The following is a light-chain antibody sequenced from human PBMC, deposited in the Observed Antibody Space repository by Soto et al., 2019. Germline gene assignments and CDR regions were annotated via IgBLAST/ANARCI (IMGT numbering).Light chain of an antibody. Sequence: EVLLTQSPGTLSVSPGERATLSCRASQSVSSSFVAWFQQKPGQAPRLLIFGTSSGATGIPDRFSGNGSETDFTLTINGLEPEDFAMYFCQQYGSSPWTFGQGTKVEIK. CDR2: GTS. CDR1: QSVSSSF. CDR3: QQYGSSPWT. V-gene: IGKV3-20*01. J-gene: IGKJ1*01.